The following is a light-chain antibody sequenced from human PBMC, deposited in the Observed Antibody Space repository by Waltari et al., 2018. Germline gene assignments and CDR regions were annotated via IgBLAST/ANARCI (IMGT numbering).Light chain of an antibody. CDR3: QQYNNWPLWT. J-gene: IGKJ1*01. CDR2: GAS. Sequence: EIVMTQSPATLSVSPGERATLPCRASQSVCSNLAWYQQKPGQAPRLLIYGASTRATGIPARFSGSGSGTEFTLTISSLQSEDFAVYYCQQYNNWPLWTFGQGTKVEIK. CDR1: QSVCSN. V-gene: IGKV3-15*01.